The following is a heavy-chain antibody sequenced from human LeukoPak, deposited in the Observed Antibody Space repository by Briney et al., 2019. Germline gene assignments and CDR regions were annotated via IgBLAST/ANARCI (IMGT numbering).Heavy chain of an antibody. D-gene: IGHD1-14*01. Sequence: KPGESLKVSCQGSGYSFSSYWIAWVRQMPGQGLEWIGVVYPADSDTRYSPSFQGQVTISVDKSITTAYLQWNSLKASDSATYYCARPGEPDLIGYLQHWGQGTLVTVSS. CDR3: ARPGEPDLIGYLQH. CDR2: VYPADSDT. J-gene: IGHJ1*01. V-gene: IGHV5-51*03. CDR1: GYSFSSYW.